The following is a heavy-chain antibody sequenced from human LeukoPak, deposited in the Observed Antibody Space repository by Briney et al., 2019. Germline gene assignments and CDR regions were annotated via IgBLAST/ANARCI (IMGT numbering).Heavy chain of an antibody. V-gene: IGHV1-46*01. CDR3: ARVHGAFDI. J-gene: IGHJ3*02. Sequence: GASVKVSCKAFGYTFTSYYIHCMRQAPGQGLEWMGMINPSGGTTRYAQNFLGRVTMTRDTSTSTVYMELSSLRSEDTAVYYCARVHGAFDIWGQGTMVTVSS. CDR2: INPSGGTT. CDR1: GYTFTSYY.